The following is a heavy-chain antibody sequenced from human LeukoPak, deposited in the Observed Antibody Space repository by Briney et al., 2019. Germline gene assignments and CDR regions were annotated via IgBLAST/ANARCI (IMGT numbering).Heavy chain of an antibody. J-gene: IGHJ4*02. V-gene: IGHV4-39*07. Sequence: PSETLSLTCTVSGGSISSSSYYWGWIRQPPGKGLEWIGSIYYSGSTYYNPSLKSRVTISVDTSKNQFSLKLSSVTAAGTAVYYCARVYGRQWLDYWGQGTLVTVSS. CDR1: GGSISSSSYY. CDR2: IYYSGST. CDR3: ARVYGRQWLDY. D-gene: IGHD6-19*01.